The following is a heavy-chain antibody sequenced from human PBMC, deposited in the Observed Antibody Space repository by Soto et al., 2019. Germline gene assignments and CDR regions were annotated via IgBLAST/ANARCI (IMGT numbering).Heavy chain of an antibody. CDR2: ISGSGDST. D-gene: IGHD5-12*01. V-gene: IGHV3-23*01. J-gene: IGHJ4*02. CDR3: AKDCFLNLRGDVYV. Sequence: GGSLRLSCAASGFAFSTFAMIWVRQAPGKGLEWVSAISGSGDSTYYADSVKGRFTISRDNSKNTLYLQMSGLRAEDTAIYYFAKDCFLNLRGDVYVWGQGTLVTVSS. CDR1: GFAFSTFA.